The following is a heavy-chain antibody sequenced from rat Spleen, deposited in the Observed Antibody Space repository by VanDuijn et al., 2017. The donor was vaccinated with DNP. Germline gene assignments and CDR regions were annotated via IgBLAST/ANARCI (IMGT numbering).Heavy chain of an antibody. Sequence: EVQLVESGGGLVQPGRSLKLSCAASGFTFSDYNMAWVRQAPKKGREWVATISYDGSSTYYRDSVKCRFTISRDNAKSTLYLQMDSLRSEDTATYYCANNNYFDYWRQGVMVTVSS. CDR2: ISYDGSST. D-gene: IGHD1-10*01. CDR1: GFTFSDYN. V-gene: IGHV5-7*01. CDR3: ANNNYFDY. J-gene: IGHJ2*01.